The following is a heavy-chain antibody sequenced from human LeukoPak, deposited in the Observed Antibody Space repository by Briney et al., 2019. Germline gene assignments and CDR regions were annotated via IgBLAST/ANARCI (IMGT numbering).Heavy chain of an antibody. Sequence: GGSLRLSCAASGFTFSSFGMHWVRRAPGKGLEWVAVIWYDGSNKYYADSVKGRFTITRDNAKDSLYLQMVSLRAEDTAVYYCARGGFDYWGQGTLVTVSS. CDR3: ARGGFDY. V-gene: IGHV3-33*01. CDR1: GFTFSSFG. CDR2: IWYDGSNK. J-gene: IGHJ4*02.